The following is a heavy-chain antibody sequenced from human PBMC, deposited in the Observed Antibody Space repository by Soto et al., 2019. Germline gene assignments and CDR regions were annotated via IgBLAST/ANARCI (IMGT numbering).Heavy chain of an antibody. V-gene: IGHV1-69*06. J-gene: IGHJ4*02. CDR1: GSRFSNYV. D-gene: IGHD2-2*02. CDR3: AREGRGKKAGYNGLVSLGY. CDR2: IIPIFNST. Sequence: QVQLVQSGAEVKTPGSSLKVSCKVSGSRFSNYVISWVRQAPGHGLEWLGRIIPIFNSTKYAQSFQGRVTITAEKSTSTASLELSSLRSDDTAVYYCAREGRGKKAGYNGLVSLGYWGQVTLVTVSS.